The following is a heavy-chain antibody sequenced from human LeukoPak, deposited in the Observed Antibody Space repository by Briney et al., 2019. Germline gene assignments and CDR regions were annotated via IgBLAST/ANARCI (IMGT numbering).Heavy chain of an antibody. V-gene: IGHV3-21*04. J-gene: IGHJ4*02. Sequence: SGGSLRLSCAASGFTFSSYSMNWVRQAPGKGLEWVSSISSSSSYIYYADSVKGRFTISRDNSKNTLYLQMNSLRAEDTAVYYCAKGRGATTVTTLKYWGQGTLVTVSS. D-gene: IGHD4-17*01. CDR3: AKGRGATTVTTLKY. CDR1: GFTFSSYS. CDR2: ISSSSSYI.